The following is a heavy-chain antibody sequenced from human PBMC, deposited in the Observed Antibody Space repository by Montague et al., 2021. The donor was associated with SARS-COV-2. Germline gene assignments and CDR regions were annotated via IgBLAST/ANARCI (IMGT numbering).Heavy chain of an antibody. V-gene: IGHV4-39*01. Sequence: SETLSLTCTVSGDSISSSSYYWGWIRQPPGKGLEWIGSIYYSGSTYYNPSLKSRVTISVDTSKNQFSLKLSSVTAADTAVYYCARFPYYYDNWFDPWGQGTLVTVSS. CDR2: IYYSGST. D-gene: IGHD3-22*01. J-gene: IGHJ5*02. CDR1: GDSISSSSYY. CDR3: ARFPYYYDNWFDP.